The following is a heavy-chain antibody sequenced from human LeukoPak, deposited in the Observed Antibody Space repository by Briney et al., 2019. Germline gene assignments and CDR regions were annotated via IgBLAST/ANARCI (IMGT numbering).Heavy chain of an antibody. CDR2: ISSSSSYI. V-gene: IGHV3-21*01. Sequence: GGSLRLSCAASGFTFSSYSMNWVRQAPGKGLEWVSSISSSSSYIYYADSVKGRFTISRDNAKNSLYLQMNSLRAEDTAVYYCARGLIPAARMGWFDPWGQGTLVTVSS. CDR1: GFTFSSYS. CDR3: ARGLIPAARMGWFDP. J-gene: IGHJ5*02. D-gene: IGHD2-2*01.